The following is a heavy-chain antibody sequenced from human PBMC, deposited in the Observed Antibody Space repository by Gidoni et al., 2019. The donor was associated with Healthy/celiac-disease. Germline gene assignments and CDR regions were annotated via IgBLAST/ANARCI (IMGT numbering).Heavy chain of an antibody. CDR1: GGSLSSGRYY. D-gene: IGHD2-2*01. CDR2: IYTSGGT. CDR3: ARGQLPQFDY. J-gene: IGHJ4*02. Sequence: QVQLQESGPGLVKPSQTLSLTCTVSGGSLSSGRYYWSWIRQPAAKGLEWIRRIYTSGGTDYDPSLKSRVTISVDTSKNQFSLKLSSVTAADTAVYYCARGQLPQFDYWGQGTLVTVSS. V-gene: IGHV4-61*02.